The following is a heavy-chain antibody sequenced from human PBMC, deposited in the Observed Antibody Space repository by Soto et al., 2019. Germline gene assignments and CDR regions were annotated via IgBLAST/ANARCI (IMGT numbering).Heavy chain of an antibody. Sequence: GGSLRLSCAASGFTFSSYWMHWVRQAPGKGLVWVSRINSDGSSTSYADSVKGRFTISRDNAKNTLYLQMNSLRAEDTAVYYCARDRTAAAGYLYYYYGMDVWGQGTTVTVSS. D-gene: IGHD6-13*01. CDR3: ARDRTAAAGYLYYYYGMDV. CDR2: INSDGSST. V-gene: IGHV3-74*01. CDR1: GFTFSSYW. J-gene: IGHJ6*02.